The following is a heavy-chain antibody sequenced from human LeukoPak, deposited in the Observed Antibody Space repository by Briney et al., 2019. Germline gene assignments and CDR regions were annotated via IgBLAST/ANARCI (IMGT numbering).Heavy chain of an antibody. V-gene: IGHV3-23*01. CDR2: ISTTGGTT. CDR3: ARCYCDSSRTPWFVFRFDP. Sequence: GGTLRLSCAASGFTFSSYGMSWVRQAPGKGLEWVSAISTTGGTTYYADSVKGRFTISRDNSQNTLYLQMNSLRAEDTAIYYCARCYCDSSRTPWFVFRFDPWGQGTLVTVSS. D-gene: IGHD3-22*01. J-gene: IGHJ5*02. CDR1: GFTFSSYG.